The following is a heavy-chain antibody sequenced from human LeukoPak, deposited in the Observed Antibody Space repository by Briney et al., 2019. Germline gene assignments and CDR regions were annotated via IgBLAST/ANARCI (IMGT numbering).Heavy chain of an antibody. Sequence: GGSLRLSCAASGFTFSSYGMHWVRQAPGKGLEWVAVISYDGSNKYYADSVKGRFTISRDNSKNTLYLQMNSLRAEDTAVYYCAKDGRGGVVVPAAIHPYSRERVPTILGGTYYMDVWGKGTTVTVSS. CDR3: AKDGRGGVVVPAAIHPYSRERVPTILGGTYYMDV. CDR1: GFTFSSYG. CDR2: ISYDGSNK. D-gene: IGHD2-2*02. J-gene: IGHJ6*03. V-gene: IGHV3-30*18.